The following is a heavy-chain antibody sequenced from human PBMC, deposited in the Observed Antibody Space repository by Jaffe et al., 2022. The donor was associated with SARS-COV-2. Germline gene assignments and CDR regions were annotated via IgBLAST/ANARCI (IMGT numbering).Heavy chain of an antibody. CDR2: INAGNGNT. D-gene: IGHD6-19*01. V-gene: IGHV1-3*01. CDR3: ARCIAVSGGAPLYGMDV. Sequence: QVQLVQSGAEVKKPGASVKVSCKASGYTFNSFAMHWVRQAPGQGLEWMGWINAGNGNTKYSQKFQGRVTITRDTSASTAYMELSSLRSEDTAVYYCARCIAVSGGAPLYGMDVWGQGTTVTVSS. J-gene: IGHJ6*02. CDR1: GYTFNSFA.